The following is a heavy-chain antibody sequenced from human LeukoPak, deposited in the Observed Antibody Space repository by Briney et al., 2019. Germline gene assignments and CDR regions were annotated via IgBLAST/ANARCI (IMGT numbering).Heavy chain of an antibody. V-gene: IGHV3-23*01. D-gene: IGHD6-6*01. CDR1: GFTFSSYA. Sequence: GGSLRLSCAASGFTFSSYAISWVRQAPGKGLEWVSSLSASADRTYYADPVRGRFTTSRDNSQNTLYLQMNSLRAEDSALYYCAKSSGSSPKWFDSWGQGTLVTVSS. CDR2: LSASADRT. CDR3: AKSSGSSPKWFDS. J-gene: IGHJ5*01.